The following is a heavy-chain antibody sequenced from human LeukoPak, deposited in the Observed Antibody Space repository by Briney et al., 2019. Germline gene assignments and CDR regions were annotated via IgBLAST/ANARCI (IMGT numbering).Heavy chain of an antibody. J-gene: IGHJ4*02. Sequence: GGSLRLSCAASGFTLTNAWMSWVRQAPGKGLEWVARIKTKTAGGTIGYAAPVKGRFTISRDDSKNTVYLQMNSLKTEDTAVYYCTTSYYDSSGYRAWGQGTLVTVSS. D-gene: IGHD3-22*01. V-gene: IGHV3-15*01. CDR3: TTSYYDSSGYRA. CDR2: IKTKTAGGTI. CDR1: GFTLTNAW.